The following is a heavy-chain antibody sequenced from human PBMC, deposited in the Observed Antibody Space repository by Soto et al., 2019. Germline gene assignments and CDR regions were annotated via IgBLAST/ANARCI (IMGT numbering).Heavy chain of an antibody. CDR2: INPNSGGT. J-gene: IGHJ5*02. D-gene: IGHD2-15*01. V-gene: IGHV1-2*02. CDR1: GYTFTGYY. CDR3: ASQGVVAAKNRRNWFDP. Sequence: ASVKVSCKASGYTFTGYYMHWVRQAPGQGLEWIGWINPNSGGTNYAQKFQGRVTMTRDTSISTAYMELSRLRSDDTAVYYCASQGVVAAKNRRNWFDPWGQGTLVTVYS.